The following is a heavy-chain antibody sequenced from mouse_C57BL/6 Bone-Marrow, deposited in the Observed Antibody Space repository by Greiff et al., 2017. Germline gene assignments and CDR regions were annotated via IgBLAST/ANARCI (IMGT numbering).Heavy chain of an antibody. CDR2: IDPETGGT. Sequence: VKLQESGAELVRPGASVTLSCKASGYTFTDYEMHWVKQTPVHGLEWIGAIDPETGGTAYNQKFKGKAILTADKSSSTAYMELRSLTSEDSAVYYCTRGAGSYYFDYWGQGTTLTVSS. CDR3: TRGAGSYYFDY. CDR1: GYTFTDYE. J-gene: IGHJ2*01. V-gene: IGHV1-15*01.